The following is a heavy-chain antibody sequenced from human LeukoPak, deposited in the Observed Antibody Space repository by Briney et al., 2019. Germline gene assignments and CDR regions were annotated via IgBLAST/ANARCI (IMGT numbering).Heavy chain of an antibody. CDR3: VTGLVSCANGICYNIDHDAFDI. V-gene: IGHV4-39*07. CDR2: IYYSGST. J-gene: IGHJ3*02. D-gene: IGHD2-8*01. CDR1: GGSISSTGYY. Sequence: SETLSLTCTVSGGSISSTGYYWGWIRQPPGKGLEWIGTIYYSGSTYYNPSLKSRVTMSVDPSKNQFSLKLSSVTAADTAIYYCVTGLVSCANGICYNIDHDAFDIWGQGTSVTVSS.